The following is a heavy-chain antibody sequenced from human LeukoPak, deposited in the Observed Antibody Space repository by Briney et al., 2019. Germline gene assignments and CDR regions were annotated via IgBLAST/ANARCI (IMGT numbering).Heavy chain of an antibody. V-gene: IGHV4-4*02. D-gene: IGHD3-3*01. Sequence: SETLSLTCAVSGGSISSSNWWSWVRQPPGKGLEWIGEIYHSGSTNYNPSLKSRVTISVDKSENQFSLKLSSVTAADTAVYYCASSRTYYDFWSGYYRGYGMDVWGQGTTVTVSS. CDR3: ASSRTYYDFWSGYYRGYGMDV. J-gene: IGHJ6*02. CDR1: GGSISSSNW. CDR2: IYHSGST.